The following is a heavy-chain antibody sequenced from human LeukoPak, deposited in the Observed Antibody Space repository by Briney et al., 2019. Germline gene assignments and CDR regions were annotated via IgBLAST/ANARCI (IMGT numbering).Heavy chain of an antibody. CDR2: ISSSSSTI. CDR1: GFTFSSYS. V-gene: IGHV3-48*01. D-gene: IGHD3-16*01. CDR3: ARRGYHDYSGFDY. J-gene: IGHJ4*02. Sequence: GGSLRLSCAASGFTFSSYSMNRVRQAPGKGLEWVSYISSSSSTIYYADSVKGRFTISRDNAKNSLYLQMNSLRVEDTAVYYCARRGYHDYSGFDYWGQGTLVTVSS.